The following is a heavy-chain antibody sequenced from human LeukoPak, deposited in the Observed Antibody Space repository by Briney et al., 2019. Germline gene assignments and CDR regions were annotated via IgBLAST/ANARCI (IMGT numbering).Heavy chain of an antibody. J-gene: IGHJ4*02. V-gene: IGHV3-66*01. CDR1: GFTVSSNY. D-gene: IGHD5-12*01. Sequence: GGSLRLSCAASGFTVSSNYMSWVRQAPGKGLEWVSIIYSGGSTYYADSVKGRFTISRDNSKNTLYLQMNRLRAEDTAVYYCARDPWTNSDYDGFDYWGQGTLVTVSS. CDR2: IYSGGST. CDR3: ARDPWTNSDYDGFDY.